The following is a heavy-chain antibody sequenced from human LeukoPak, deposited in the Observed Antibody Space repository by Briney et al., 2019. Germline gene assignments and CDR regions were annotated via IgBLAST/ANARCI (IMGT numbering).Heavy chain of an antibody. V-gene: IGHV3-48*02. CDR2: VSDSSDV. D-gene: IGHD5-18*01. J-gene: IGHJ4*02. CDR3: ARDGLHTAHFDY. CDR1: GFTFSTYT. Sequence: GGSLRLSCAASGFTFSTYTMNRVRQAPGKGLEWVSTVSDSSDVHYSDSVKGRFTISRDNARNSLYLRMNSLRDEDTAVYYCARDGLHTAHFDYWGQGTLVTVSS.